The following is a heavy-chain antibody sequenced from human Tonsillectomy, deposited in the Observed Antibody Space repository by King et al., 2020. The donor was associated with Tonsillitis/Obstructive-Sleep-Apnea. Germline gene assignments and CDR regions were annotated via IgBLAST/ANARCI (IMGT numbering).Heavy chain of an antibody. D-gene: IGHD5-12*01. CDR1: GFTFSNAW. CDR3: TTDSGYDQTYYYYYYGMDV. J-gene: IGHJ6*02. V-gene: IGHV3-15*07. CDR2: IKSKTDGGTT. Sequence: VQLVESGGGLVKPGGSLRLSCAASGFTFSNAWMNWVRQAPGKGLEWVGRIKSKTDGGTTDYAAPVKGRFTISRDDSKNTLYLQMNSLKTEDTAVYYCTTDSGYDQTYYYYYYGMDVWGQGTTVTVSS.